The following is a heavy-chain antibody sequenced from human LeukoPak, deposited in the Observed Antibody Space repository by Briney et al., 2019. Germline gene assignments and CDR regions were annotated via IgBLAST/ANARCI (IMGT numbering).Heavy chain of an antibody. CDR3: ARGALDYDILTGYYDGYYFDY. V-gene: IGHV4-30-2*01. CDR1: GGALGSGGYS. CDR2: IYHSGT. D-gene: IGHD3-9*01. J-gene: IGHJ4*02. Sequence: TLSLTCAVSGGALGSGGYSWSWIRQPPGKGLEWIGYIYHSGTIYNPSLKSRVAISVDRSKNQFSLKLSSVTAADTAVYYCARGALDYDILTGYYDGYYFDYWGQGTLVTVSS.